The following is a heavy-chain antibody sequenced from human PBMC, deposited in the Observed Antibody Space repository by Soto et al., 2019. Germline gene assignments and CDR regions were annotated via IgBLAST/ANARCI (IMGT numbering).Heavy chain of an antibody. V-gene: IGHV3-23*01. CDR1: GFSFSSYA. CDR3: AKGCTTDWLKDAVDV. D-gene: IGHD3-9*01. CDR2: ISGGGGNT. Sequence: EVQLLESGGGLVQPGGSLRLSCVASGFSFSSYAMNWVRQAPGKGLEWVSDISGGGGNTNYADSVNGRCTISRDNSKNTLYLQLNSLRAEDTAVYFCAKGCTTDWLKDAVDVWGQGTTVTVSS. J-gene: IGHJ6*02.